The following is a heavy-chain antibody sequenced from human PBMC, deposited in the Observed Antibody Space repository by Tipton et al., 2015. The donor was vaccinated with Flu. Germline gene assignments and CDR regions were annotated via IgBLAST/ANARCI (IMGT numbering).Heavy chain of an antibody. V-gene: IGHV4-38-2*02. J-gene: IGHJ4*02. CDR3: ARDRWEYSSGFDS. Sequence: LRLSCAVSGYSIRSGYYWGWIRQPPGKGLEWIGSISHSGTTSYNPSLKSRVTISVDTSKNQFSQKLTSMTAADTALYYCARDRWEYSSGFDSWGQGTLVTVSP. CDR1: GYSIRSGYY. D-gene: IGHD6-19*01. CDR2: ISHSGTT.